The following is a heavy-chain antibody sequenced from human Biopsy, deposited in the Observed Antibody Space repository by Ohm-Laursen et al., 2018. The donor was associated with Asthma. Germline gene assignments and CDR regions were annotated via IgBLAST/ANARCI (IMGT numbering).Heavy chain of an antibody. D-gene: IGHD2-21*02. CDR3: ARGISRVTGLFDHFDS. CDR2: IYYSGST. CDR1: GVSISSDY. V-gene: IGHV4-59*01. J-gene: IGHJ4*02. Sequence: GTLSLTCPVSGVSISSDYWSWIRQPPGKGSEWIGHIYYSGSTNYQPSLKSRVTISVDTSKNQFSLKLRSVTAADAAVYYCARGISRVTGLFDHFDSWGQGTLVTVSS.